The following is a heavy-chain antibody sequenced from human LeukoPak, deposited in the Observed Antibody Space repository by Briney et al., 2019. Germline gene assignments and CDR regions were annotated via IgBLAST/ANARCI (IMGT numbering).Heavy chain of an antibody. Sequence: GGSLRLSCAASGFTFSTYWVHWVRQAPGKGLEWVSTFSGSGDTTFYADSVRGRFTISRDKSKNTLYLQMNSLRVEDTALYYCAKGFSSAWFGMYFDQWGQGTKVTVSS. CDR2: FSGSGDTT. CDR3: AKGFSSAWFGMYFDQ. CDR1: GFTFSTYW. D-gene: IGHD6-19*01. J-gene: IGHJ4*02. V-gene: IGHV3-23*01.